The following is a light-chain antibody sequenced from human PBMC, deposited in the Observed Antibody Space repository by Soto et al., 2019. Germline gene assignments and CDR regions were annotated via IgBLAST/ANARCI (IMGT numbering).Light chain of an antibody. CDR3: SSYTSSNTLEV. CDR1: SRDVGGSNY. V-gene: IGLV2-14*01. CDR2: XXX. J-gene: IGLJ1*01. Sequence: SVLIQPASVTGSPGQSITISCTGTSRDVGGSNYVSWYQHHPHIAPRLLIXXXXXXPSGVSSRFSGSKSGNTASLTISGLQAEDEADYYCSSYTSSNTLEVFGVGTKVTVL.